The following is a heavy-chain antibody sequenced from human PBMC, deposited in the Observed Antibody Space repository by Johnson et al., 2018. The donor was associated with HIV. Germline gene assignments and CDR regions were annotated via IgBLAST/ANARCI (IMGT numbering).Heavy chain of an antibody. CDR2: IGTAGDT. J-gene: IGHJ3*02. CDR1: GFTFSSYD. CDR3: ARCPWAFDI. V-gene: IGHV3-13*01. Sequence: VQLVESGGGLVQPGGSLRLSCAASGFTFSSYDMHWVRQATGKGLEWVSAIGTAGDTYYPGSVKGRFTVSRENAKNSLSLQRNSLRAGDTAVYYCARCPWAFDIWGQGTMVTVSS.